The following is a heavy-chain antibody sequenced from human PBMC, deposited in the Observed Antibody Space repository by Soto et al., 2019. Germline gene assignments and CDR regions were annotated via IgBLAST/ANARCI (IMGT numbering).Heavy chain of an antibody. V-gene: IGHV1-18*01. CDR3: ARGRYGDY. Sequence: QVHLVQSGAEVKKPGASVKVSCKASGYTFTSYGITWVRQAPGQGLEWVGWISAHNGNTDYAQKLQGRVIVTRDTSTSTAYMELRSLRSDDTAVYDCARGRYGDYWGQGALVTVSS. CDR2: ISAHNGNT. J-gene: IGHJ4*02. D-gene: IGHD1-1*01. CDR1: GYTFTSYG.